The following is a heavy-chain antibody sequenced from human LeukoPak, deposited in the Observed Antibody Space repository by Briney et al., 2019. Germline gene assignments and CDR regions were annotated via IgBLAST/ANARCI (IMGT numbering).Heavy chain of an antibody. J-gene: IGHJ4*02. CDR1: GFTVSSNY. Sequence: GGSLRLSCAASGFTVSSNYMSWVRQAPGKGLEWVSVIYSGGSTYYADSVKGRFTISRDNSKNTLYLQMNSLRAEDTAVYYCARDRWGGATQDYWGQGTLVTVSS. CDR3: ARDRWGGATQDY. D-gene: IGHD1-26*01. V-gene: IGHV3-66*01. CDR2: IYSGGST.